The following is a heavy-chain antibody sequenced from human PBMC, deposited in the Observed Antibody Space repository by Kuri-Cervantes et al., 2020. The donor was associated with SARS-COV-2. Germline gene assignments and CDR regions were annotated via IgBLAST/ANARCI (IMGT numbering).Heavy chain of an antibody. CDR2: ISSSSSYI. Sequence: GESLKISCAASGFTFSSYSMNWVRQAPGKGLEWVSSISSSSSYIYYADSVKGRFTISRDNAKNSLYLQMNSLRAEDTAVYYCARDVWAGSIRYFDWLSKDYYFDYWGQGTLVTVSS. D-gene: IGHD3-9*01. J-gene: IGHJ4*02. CDR1: GFTFSSYS. CDR3: ARDVWAGSIRYFDWLSKDYYFDY. V-gene: IGHV3-21*04.